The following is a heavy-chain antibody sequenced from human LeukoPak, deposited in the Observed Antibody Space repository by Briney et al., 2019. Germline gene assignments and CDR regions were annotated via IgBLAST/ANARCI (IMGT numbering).Heavy chain of an antibody. CDR1: GFTFSSYE. CDR3: ARDPSDTVTDGYFDY. D-gene: IGHD4-17*01. J-gene: IGHJ4*02. CDR2: ISSSGSTI. Sequence: GGSLRLFCAASGFTFSSYEMNWVRQAPGKGLEWVSYISSSGSTIYYADSVKGRFTISRDNAKNSLYLQMNSLRAEDTAVYYCARDPSDTVTDGYFDYWGQGTLVTVSS. V-gene: IGHV3-48*03.